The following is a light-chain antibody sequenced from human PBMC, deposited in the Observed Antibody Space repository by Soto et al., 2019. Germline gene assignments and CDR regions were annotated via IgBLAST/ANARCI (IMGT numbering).Light chain of an antibody. J-gene: IGKJ1*01. CDR1: QSVTNF. CDR2: NAS. V-gene: IGKV3-11*01. CDR3: QQRYRWPET. Sequence: ERVLTQSAGTLSLSPGERATLSCRASQSVTNFLAWYQQKPGQSPSLLIYNASHRATGIPARFSGSGSGTDFTLTISSLEPEDFAVYYCQQRYRWPETFGQGTKV.